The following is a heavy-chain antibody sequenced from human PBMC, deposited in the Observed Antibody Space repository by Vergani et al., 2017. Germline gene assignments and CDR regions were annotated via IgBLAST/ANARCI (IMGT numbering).Heavy chain of an antibody. CDR3: AKCGSGGNDYGDDEGAYYYYMDV. CDR1: VSPFDDYA. Sequence: EVQLVESGGVVVQPGGSLRLSCAASVSPFDDYAMHWARQAPGKGLEWVSLIIWDGGSTYYADSVKGRFPISRDNSKNFLYLHMNSLRAEDTALYYCAKCGSGGNDYGDDEGAYYYYMDVWGKGTTVTVSS. D-gene: IGHD4-17*01. V-gene: IGHV3-43D*03. CDR2: IIWDGGST. J-gene: IGHJ6*03.